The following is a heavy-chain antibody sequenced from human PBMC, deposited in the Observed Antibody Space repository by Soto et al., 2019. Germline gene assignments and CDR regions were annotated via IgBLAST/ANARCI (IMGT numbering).Heavy chain of an antibody. CDR2: IIPILGIA. CDR3: AREGGILTGYYLPDY. V-gene: IGHV1-69*08. D-gene: IGHD3-9*01. Sequence: QVQLVQSGAEVKKPGSSVKVSCKASGGTFSSYTISWVRQAPGQGLEWMGRIIPILGIANYAQKLQGRVTITADKSTSTAYMELSRLRSEDTAVYYCAREGGILTGYYLPDYWGQGTLVTVSS. CDR1: GGTFSSYT. J-gene: IGHJ4*02.